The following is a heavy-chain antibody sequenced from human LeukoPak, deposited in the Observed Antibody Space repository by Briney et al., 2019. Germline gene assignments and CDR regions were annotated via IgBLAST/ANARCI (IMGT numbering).Heavy chain of an antibody. CDR3: ARDPIAVAGTFDS. J-gene: IGHJ4*02. CDR2: IIPILGIA. V-gene: IGHV1-69*04. Sequence: SSVKVSCKASGGTFSSYAISWVRQAPGQGLEWMGRIIPILGIANYAQKFQGRVTITADKSTSTAYMEPSSLRSEDTAVYYCARDPIAVAGTFDSWGQGTLVTVSS. CDR1: GGTFSSYA. D-gene: IGHD6-19*01.